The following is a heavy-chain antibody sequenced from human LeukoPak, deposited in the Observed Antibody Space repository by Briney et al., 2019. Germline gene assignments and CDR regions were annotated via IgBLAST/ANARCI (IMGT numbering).Heavy chain of an antibody. CDR2: INPSGGST. J-gene: IGHJ4*02. CDR1: GYSSIHFY. CDR3: ARGGPVGAVTLDY. D-gene: IGHD1-26*01. V-gene: IGHV1-46*01. Sequence: ASVKVSCKASGYSSIHFYIHWVRQVPGQGLQWMGMINPSGGSTRYPQNFQGRVTMTRDTSTSTVDMELSTLRSEDTAVYYCARGGPVGAVTLDYWGQGTLVTVSS.